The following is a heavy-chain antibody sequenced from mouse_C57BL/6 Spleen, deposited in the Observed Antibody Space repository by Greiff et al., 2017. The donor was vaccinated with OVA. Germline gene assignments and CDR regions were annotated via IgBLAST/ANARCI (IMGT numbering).Heavy chain of an antibody. Sequence: QVQLQQPGAELVMPGASVKLSCKASGYTFTSYWMHWVKQRPGQGLEWIGEIDPSDSYTNYNQKFKGKSTLTVDKSSSTAYMQLSSLTSEDSAVYYCARWRYGSPLWYFDVWGTGTTVTVSS. D-gene: IGHD1-1*01. CDR3: ARWRYGSPLWYFDV. J-gene: IGHJ1*03. V-gene: IGHV1-69*01. CDR1: GYTFTSYW. CDR2: IDPSDSYT.